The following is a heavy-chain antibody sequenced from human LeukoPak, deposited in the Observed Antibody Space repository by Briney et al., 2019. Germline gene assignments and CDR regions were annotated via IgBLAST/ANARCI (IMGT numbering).Heavy chain of an antibody. J-gene: IGHJ6*03. Sequence: SETLSLTCAVYGGSFSGYYWSWIRQPPGKGLEWIGEINHSGSTNYNPSLKSRVTISVDTSKNQFSLKLSSVTAADTAVYYCARGRVDYYDSSGYWGPLYYYYYYMDVWGKGTTVTASS. CDR2: INHSGST. CDR3: ARGRVDYYDSSGYWGPLYYYYYYMDV. D-gene: IGHD3-22*01. CDR1: GGSFSGYY. V-gene: IGHV4-34*01.